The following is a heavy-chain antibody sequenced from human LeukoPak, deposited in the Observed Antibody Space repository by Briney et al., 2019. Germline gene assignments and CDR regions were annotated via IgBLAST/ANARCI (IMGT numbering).Heavy chain of an antibody. V-gene: IGHV3-13*01. D-gene: IGHD6-19*01. CDR1: GFTFSSYD. CDR3: ARDQESHSSGWYRWFDP. CDR2: IGTAGDT. Sequence: GGSLRLSCAASGFTFSSYDMHWVRQATGKGLEWVSAIGTAGDTYYPGSVKGRFTISRENAKNSLYLQMNSLRAEDTAVYYCARDQESHSSGWYRWFDPWGQGTLVTVSS. J-gene: IGHJ5*02.